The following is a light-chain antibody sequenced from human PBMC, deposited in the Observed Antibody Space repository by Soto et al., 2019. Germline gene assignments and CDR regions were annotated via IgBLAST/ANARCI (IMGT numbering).Light chain of an antibody. Sequence: ENVLTQSPGTLSLSPGQRATLSCRASHTISSSYLAWYQQKPGQAPRLLIYAISDRATGVPDGFRGSGSGTDFTLTITRLEPEDFAVYFCQQYDSSPRTFGQGTKVEIK. CDR2: AIS. V-gene: IGKV3-20*01. J-gene: IGKJ1*01. CDR1: HTISSSY. CDR3: QQYDSSPRT.